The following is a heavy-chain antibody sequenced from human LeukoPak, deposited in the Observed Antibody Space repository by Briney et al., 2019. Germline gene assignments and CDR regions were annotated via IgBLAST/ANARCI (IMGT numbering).Heavy chain of an antibody. Sequence: PGGSLRLSCAASGFTFSSCGFNWVRQAPGKGLEWVSYISSSGSTIYYADSVKGRFTISRDNAKNPLYLQMNSLRAEDTAVYYCARDRRLDYWGQGTLVTVSS. J-gene: IGHJ4*02. CDR3: ARDRRLDY. CDR1: GFTFSSCG. CDR2: ISSSGSTI. V-gene: IGHV3-48*04.